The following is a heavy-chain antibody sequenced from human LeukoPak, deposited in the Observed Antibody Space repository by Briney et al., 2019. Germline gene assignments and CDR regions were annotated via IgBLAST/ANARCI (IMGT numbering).Heavy chain of an antibody. CDR2: LSSRRDNSI. CDR3: AKGPNYFDS. V-gene: IGHV3-11*04. J-gene: IGHJ4*02. Sequence: GGSLRLSCEVSGFNIGDYYISWIRQAPGKGLEWISYLSSRRDNSIDYADSVQGRFTISRDNAKNTLYLQMNSLRAEDTAMYFCAKGPNYFDSWGQGTQVTVSS. CDR1: GFNIGDYY.